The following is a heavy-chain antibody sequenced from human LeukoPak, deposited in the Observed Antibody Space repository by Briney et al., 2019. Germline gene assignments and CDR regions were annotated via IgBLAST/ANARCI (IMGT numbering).Heavy chain of an antibody. CDR2: IWYDGRKT. Sequence: PGGSLRLSCAASGFTFSNYGMHWIRQAPGEGLEWVAVIWYDGRKTYYADSVRGRFTISRDNSKNTLFLQMNNLRAEDTAIYFCAKDLGTTGMYFQYWGQGNLVTV. V-gene: IGHV3-33*06. J-gene: IGHJ4*02. D-gene: IGHD4-17*01. CDR3: AKDLGTTGMYFQY. CDR1: GFTFSNYG.